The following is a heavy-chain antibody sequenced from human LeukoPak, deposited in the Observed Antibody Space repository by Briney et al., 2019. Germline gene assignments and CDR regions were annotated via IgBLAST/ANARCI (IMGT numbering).Heavy chain of an antibody. J-gene: IGHJ1*01. Sequence: GGSLRLSCAASGFTFSDWSMSWVRQTPGKGLEWVSTISERLKTYYADSVNGRFTISRVNSKSILYLQMNSLRDEDTAVYYCVQDFRDWIRISRGGDSWGQGALVTVSS. CDR2: ISERLKT. V-gene: IGHV3-23*05. CDR3: VQDFRDWIRISRGGDS. CDR1: GFTFSDWS. D-gene: IGHD5-18*01.